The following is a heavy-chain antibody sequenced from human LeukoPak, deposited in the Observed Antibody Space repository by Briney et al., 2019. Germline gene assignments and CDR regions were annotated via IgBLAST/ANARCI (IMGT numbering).Heavy chain of an antibody. Sequence: SETLSLTCTVSGGSISSSSYYWAWIRQPPGKGREWIASIYYSGSTYYNPSLKSRVTMSVDTSKNQFSLKLSSVTAADTAVYYCARLVGTASYYFDFWGQGTLVTVSS. V-gene: IGHV4-39*01. CDR2: IYYSGST. D-gene: IGHD6-19*01. CDR1: GGSISSSSYY. J-gene: IGHJ4*02. CDR3: ARLVGTASYYFDF.